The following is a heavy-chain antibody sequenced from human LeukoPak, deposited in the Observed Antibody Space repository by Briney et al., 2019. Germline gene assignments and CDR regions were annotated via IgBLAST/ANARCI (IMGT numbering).Heavy chain of an antibody. CDR3: ARDWSSTNWPDALDI. D-gene: IGHD2-2*01. CDR1: GFTFSTYA. J-gene: IGHJ3*02. Sequence: PGGSLRLSCAASGFTFSTYATHWVRQAPGKGLEWMALIWYDGSNQYYGDSVKGRFTISRDNSKNTLFLQMNSLRAEDTAVYYCARDWSSTNWPDALDIWGQGTMVTVSS. CDR2: IWYDGSNQ. V-gene: IGHV3-33*01.